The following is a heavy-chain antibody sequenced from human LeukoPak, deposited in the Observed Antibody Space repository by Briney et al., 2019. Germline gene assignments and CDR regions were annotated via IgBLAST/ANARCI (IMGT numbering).Heavy chain of an antibody. Sequence: GWSLTLSFPYSGFTDISNYLRWVRPAPGKGLAWVSVIYSGGSTHYADSVKGRFTISRDNSKNTLYLQMNSLRAEDTAVYYCARDRLNYDSLTGYPADWGQGTLVTVSS. V-gene: IGHV3-66*01. CDR2: IYSGGST. CDR3: ARDRLNYDSLTGYPAD. J-gene: IGHJ4*02. D-gene: IGHD3-9*01. CDR1: GFTDISNY.